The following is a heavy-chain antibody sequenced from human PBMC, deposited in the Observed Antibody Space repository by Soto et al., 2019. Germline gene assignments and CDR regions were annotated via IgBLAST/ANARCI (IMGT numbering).Heavy chain of an antibody. CDR2: VYSDGST. CDR3: ARDPDYYYDH. D-gene: IGHD3-22*01. CDR1: GFTVSSNY. J-gene: IGHJ4*02. Sequence: PGGSLRLSCAASGFTVSSNYMSWVRQAPGKGLEWVSIVYSDGSTYYADSVKGRFTISRDNSKNTLYLQMNSLRVEDTAMYYSARDPDYYYDHWGPGTLVTVSS. V-gene: IGHV3-66*01.